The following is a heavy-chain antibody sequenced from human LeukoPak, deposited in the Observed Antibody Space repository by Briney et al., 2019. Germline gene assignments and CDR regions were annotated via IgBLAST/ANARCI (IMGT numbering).Heavy chain of an antibody. J-gene: IGHJ4*02. CDR3: ARGRRIVAAGCFDY. D-gene: IGHD6-13*01. Sequence: KFQGRVTITRDTSASTAYMELSSLRSEDTAVYYCARGRRIVAAGCFDYWGQGTLVTVSS. V-gene: IGHV1-3*01.